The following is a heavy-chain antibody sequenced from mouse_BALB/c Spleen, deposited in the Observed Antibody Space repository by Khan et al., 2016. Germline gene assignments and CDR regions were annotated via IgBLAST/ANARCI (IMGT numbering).Heavy chain of an antibody. CDR2: ISNGGGST. CDR3: ARHEYYFDY. V-gene: IGHV5-12*02. Sequence: EVELVESGGGLVQPGGSLKLSCATSGFTFSDYYMYWVRQTPEKRLEWVAYISNGGGSTYYPDTVKGRFTISRDNAKNTLYLQMSRLKSEDTAMYYCARHEYYFDYWGQGTTLTVSS. CDR1: GFTFSDYY. J-gene: IGHJ2*01.